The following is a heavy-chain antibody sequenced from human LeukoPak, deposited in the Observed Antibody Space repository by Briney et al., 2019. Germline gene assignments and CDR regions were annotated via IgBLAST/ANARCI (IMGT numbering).Heavy chain of an antibody. CDR3: AREERYYDILTTYYRDYYYYYMDV. CDR1: GFTFSSYS. Sequence: PGGSLRLSCAASGFTFSSYSMNWVRQAPGKGLEWVSSISSSSSYIYYADSVKGRFTISRDNAKNSLYLQMNSLRAEDTAVYYCAREERYYDILTTYYRDYYYYYMDVWGKGTTVTVSS. CDR2: ISSSSSYI. J-gene: IGHJ6*03. V-gene: IGHV3-21*01. D-gene: IGHD3-9*01.